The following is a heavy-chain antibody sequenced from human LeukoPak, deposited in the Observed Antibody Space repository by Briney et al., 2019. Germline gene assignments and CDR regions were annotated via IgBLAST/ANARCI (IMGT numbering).Heavy chain of an antibody. CDR2: IHYSGST. J-gene: IGHJ6*03. V-gene: IGHV4-59*01. CDR3: ARVEEGYGSGRRENFYYYYMDV. D-gene: IGHD3-10*01. CDR1: GGSIIAFY. Sequence: SETLSLTCTVSGGSIIAFYWSWIRQPPGKGLEWIGYIHYSGSTNYNPSLKSRVTISVDTSKNQFSLKLTSVTAADTAVYYCARVEEGYGSGRRENFYYYYMDVWGKGTTVTISS.